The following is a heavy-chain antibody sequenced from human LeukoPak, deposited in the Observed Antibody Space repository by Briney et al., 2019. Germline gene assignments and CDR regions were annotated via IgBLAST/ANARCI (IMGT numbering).Heavy chain of an antibody. Sequence: PSETLSLTCAVYGGSFSGYYWSWIRQPPGKGLEWIGYIYYSGSTNYNPSLKSRVTISVDTSKNQFSLKLSSVTAADTAVYYCAGRPVVPAASWFDPWGQGTLVTVSS. J-gene: IGHJ5*02. CDR1: GGSFSGYY. CDR2: IYYSGST. CDR3: AGRPVVPAASWFDP. D-gene: IGHD2-2*01. V-gene: IGHV4-59*01.